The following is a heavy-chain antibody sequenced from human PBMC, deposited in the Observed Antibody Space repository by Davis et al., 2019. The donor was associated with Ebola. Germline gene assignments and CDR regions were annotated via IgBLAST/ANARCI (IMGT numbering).Heavy chain of an antibody. CDR3: AKDLFWWSAADV. CDR2: IGSDTAT. J-gene: IGHJ6*02. CDR1: GVPLSSCA. V-gene: IGHV3-23*01. Sequence: PGGSLRLSCAASGVPLSSCAMIWVRQSPGGGLKWVSGIGSDTATHYAASVRSRFTISRDDSKKTLFLQMDSLRAEDTAVYYCAKDLFWWSAADVWGQGTTVIVSS. D-gene: IGHD2-8*02.